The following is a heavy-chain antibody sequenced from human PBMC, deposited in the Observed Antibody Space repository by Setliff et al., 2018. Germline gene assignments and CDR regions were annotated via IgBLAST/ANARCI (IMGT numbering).Heavy chain of an antibody. D-gene: IGHD6-13*01. CDR1: GYTFTSYY. V-gene: IGHV1-46*01. CDR2: INPSGGST. Sequence: ASVKVSCKASGYTFTSYYMHWVRQAPGQGLEWMGIINPSGGSTSYAQKFQGRVTMTRDTSTSTVYMELSSLRSEDTAVYYCARGGKAADARKGLFENWGQGTLVTVSS. CDR3: ARGGKAADARKGLFEN. J-gene: IGHJ4*02.